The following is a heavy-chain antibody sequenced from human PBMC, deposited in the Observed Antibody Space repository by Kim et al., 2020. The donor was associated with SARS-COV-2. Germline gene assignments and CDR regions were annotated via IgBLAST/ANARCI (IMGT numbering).Heavy chain of an antibody. Sequence: GGSLRLSCAASGFTFSSYAMSWVRQAPGKGLEWVSAISGSGGSTYYADSVKGRFTISRDNSKNTLYLQMNSLRAEDTAVYYCAKRAYCSGGSCYSGIDYWGQGTLVTVSS. CDR1: GFTFSSYA. CDR2: ISGSGGST. D-gene: IGHD2-15*01. CDR3: AKRAYCSGGSCYSGIDY. V-gene: IGHV3-23*01. J-gene: IGHJ4*02.